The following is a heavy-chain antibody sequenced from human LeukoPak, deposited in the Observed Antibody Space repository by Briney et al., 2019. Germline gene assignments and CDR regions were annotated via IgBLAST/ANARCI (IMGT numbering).Heavy chain of an antibody. Sequence: PSETLSLTCTVSGGSISSYYWSWIRQPPGKGLEWIGYIYYSGSTNYNPSLKSRVTISVDTSKNQFSLKLSSVTAADTAVYYCAREEVYYGDFKIAYYFDYWGQGTLVTVSS. V-gene: IGHV4-59*12. D-gene: IGHD4-17*01. CDR3: AREEVYYGDFKIAYYFDY. CDR2: IYYSGST. CDR1: GGSISSYY. J-gene: IGHJ4*02.